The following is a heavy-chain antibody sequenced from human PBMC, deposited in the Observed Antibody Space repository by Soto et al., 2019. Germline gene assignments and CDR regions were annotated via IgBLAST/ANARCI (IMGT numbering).Heavy chain of an antibody. Sequence: ASVKVSCKASGYTFTSYGISWVRQAPGQGLEWMGWVSAYNGNTNYAQKLQGRVTMTTDTSTSTAYMELRSLRSDDTAVYYCARDGVDTATGYYYGMDVWGQGTTVTVSS. CDR3: ARDGVDTATGYYYGMDV. J-gene: IGHJ6*02. CDR1: GYTFTSYG. CDR2: VSAYNGNT. V-gene: IGHV1-18*01. D-gene: IGHD5-18*01.